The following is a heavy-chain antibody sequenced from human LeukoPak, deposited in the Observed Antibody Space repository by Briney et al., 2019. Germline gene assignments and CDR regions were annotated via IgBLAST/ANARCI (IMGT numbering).Heavy chain of an antibody. V-gene: IGHV4-38-2*02. J-gene: IGHJ4*02. CDR2: NYHSEST. CDR3: ARDYGVATVVTLVRDDY. Sequence: SEPLSLTCTVSGYSICCGYYLGWIRHPPGEGLGWIGSNYHSESTYYNPSLKSRGTISVDTSKNQFSLKLSSVTAADTAVYYCARDYGVATVVTLVRDDYWGQRTLVTVSS. D-gene: IGHD4-23*01. CDR1: GYSICCGYY.